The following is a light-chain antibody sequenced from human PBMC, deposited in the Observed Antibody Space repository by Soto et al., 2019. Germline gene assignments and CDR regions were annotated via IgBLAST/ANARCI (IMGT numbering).Light chain of an antibody. Sequence: QSVLTQPASVSGSPGQSITISCTGTSSDVGGYNYVSWYQQHPGKAPKLIIYEVSNRPSGVSNRFSGSKSGNTASLPISGLEAEDEADYYCNSYTSKSTGVFGTGTKLTAL. CDR2: EVS. CDR1: SSDVGGYNY. V-gene: IGLV2-14*01. J-gene: IGLJ1*01. CDR3: NSYTSKSTGV.